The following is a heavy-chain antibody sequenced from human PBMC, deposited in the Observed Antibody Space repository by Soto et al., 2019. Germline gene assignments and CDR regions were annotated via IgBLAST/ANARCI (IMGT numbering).Heavy chain of an antibody. CDR1: GASMTSSIYY. V-gene: IGHV4-39*01. Sequence: QPHLQPSGPGLVNPSETLSLTCSVSGASMTSSIYYWAWIRQAPGKGLEWIGSLNYGGTTYNSPYLQARVTMSIAMSKKQFSLNVVSVTAADTAIYYCARQSYFDGAGYYLGWFDAWGQGTLVTVSS. J-gene: IGHJ5*02. CDR3: ARQSYFDGAGYYLGWFDA. CDR2: LNYGGTT. D-gene: IGHD3-22*01.